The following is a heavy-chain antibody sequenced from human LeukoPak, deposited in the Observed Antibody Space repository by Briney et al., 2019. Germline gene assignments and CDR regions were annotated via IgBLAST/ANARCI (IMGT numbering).Heavy chain of an antibody. J-gene: IGHJ4*02. V-gene: IGHV4-39*01. CDR1: GVSISSSNSY. Sequence: SETLSLTCTVSGVSISSSNSYWGWIRQPPGKGLEWIGSIYYTGNTYYNASLKSRVTISIDTSKNQISLRLTSVTATDTAIYYCARQTGSGLFILPGGQGTPVTVSS. CDR3: ARQTGSGLFILP. CDR2: IYYTGNT. D-gene: IGHD3/OR15-3a*01.